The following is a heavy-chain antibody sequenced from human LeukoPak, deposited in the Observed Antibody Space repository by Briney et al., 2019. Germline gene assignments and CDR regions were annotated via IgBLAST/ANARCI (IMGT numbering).Heavy chain of an antibody. CDR3: ARDRPPSWSTDY. V-gene: IGHV1-2*06. CDR1: GYTFTGYY. CDR2: INPNSGGT. J-gene: IGHJ4*02. Sequence: ASVKVSCKASGYTFTGYYMHWVRQVPGQGLEWMGRINPNSGGTNYAQKFQGRVTMTRDTSISTAYMELSRLRSDDTAVYYCARDRPPSWSTDYWGQGTLVTVSS. D-gene: IGHD2-15*01.